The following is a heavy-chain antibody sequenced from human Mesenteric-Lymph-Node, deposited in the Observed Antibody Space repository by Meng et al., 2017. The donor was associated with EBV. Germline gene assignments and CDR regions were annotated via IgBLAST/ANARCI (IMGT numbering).Heavy chain of an antibody. V-gene: IGHV6-1*01. CDR2: TYYRSKWYN. D-gene: IGHD3-9*01. CDR1: GDSVSNINGG. J-gene: IGHJ5*02. Sequence: QVQLPQPGPGPVKPSTTLSLTCAISGDSVSNINGGWNWIRQSPSRGLEWLGRTYYRSKWYNDYAVSVKGQITINPDTTKNQVSLQLNSVTPEDTAVYYCAGVGSTISTDWFDTWGQGTLVTVSS. CDR3: AGVGSTISTDWFDT.